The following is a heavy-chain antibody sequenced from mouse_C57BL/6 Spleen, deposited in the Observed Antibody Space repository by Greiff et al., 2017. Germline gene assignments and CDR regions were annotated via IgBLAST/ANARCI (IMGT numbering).Heavy chain of an antibody. CDR3: VYYYGSNPFAY. J-gene: IGHJ3*01. D-gene: IGHD1-1*01. CDR1: GYTFTSYW. V-gene: IGHV1-5*01. Sequence: VQLQQSGTVLVRPGASVKMSCKTSGYTFTSYWMHWVKQRPGQGLEWIGAIYPGNSDTSYNQTFKGKAKLTAVTSASTAYMELSSLTNDDAAVYYCVYYYGSNPFAYWGQGTLVTVSA. CDR2: IYPGNSDT.